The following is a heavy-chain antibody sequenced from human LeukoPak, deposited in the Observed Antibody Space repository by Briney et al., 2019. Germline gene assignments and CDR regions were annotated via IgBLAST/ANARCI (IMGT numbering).Heavy chain of an antibody. CDR1: GYDFTIYW. Sequence: GESLKISCKGSGYDFTIYWIGWVRQMPGKGLEWMGIIYPGDPDTRYSPSFQGQVTISADKSISTAYLQWSSLKASDTATYYCARQYNYYGAGASYFDSWGQGTLVIVSS. CDR2: IYPGDPDT. D-gene: IGHD3-10*01. J-gene: IGHJ4*02. CDR3: ARQYNYYGAGASYFDS. V-gene: IGHV5-51*01.